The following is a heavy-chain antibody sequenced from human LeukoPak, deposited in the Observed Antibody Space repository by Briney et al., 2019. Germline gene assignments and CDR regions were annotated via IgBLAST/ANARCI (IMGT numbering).Heavy chain of an antibody. CDR3: ARVSGSYYVVDY. D-gene: IGHD1-26*01. CDR1: GGSISRGGYY. CDR2: IYYSGST. J-gene: IGHJ4*02. V-gene: IGHV4-31*03. Sequence: PSETLSLTCTVSGGSISRGGYYWSWIRQHPGKGLEWIGYIYYSGSTYYNASLKSRLTISVDTSKNQFSLKLSSVTAADTAVYYCARVSGSYYVVDYWGQGTLVTVSS.